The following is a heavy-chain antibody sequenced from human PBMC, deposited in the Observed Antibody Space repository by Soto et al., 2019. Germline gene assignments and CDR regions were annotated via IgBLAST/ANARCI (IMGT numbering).Heavy chain of an antibody. V-gene: IGHV4-59*01. Sequence: SETLSLTCTGSGGSISSYDWSWIRQPPWKGLEWIGYIYYSGSTNYNPSLKSRVTISVDTSKNQFSLKLSSVTAADTAVYYCARTGGWYGKGWFDPWGQRTLVAVSS. J-gene: IGHJ5*02. CDR2: IYYSGST. CDR3: ARTGGWYGKGWFDP. CDR1: GGSISSYD. D-gene: IGHD6-19*01.